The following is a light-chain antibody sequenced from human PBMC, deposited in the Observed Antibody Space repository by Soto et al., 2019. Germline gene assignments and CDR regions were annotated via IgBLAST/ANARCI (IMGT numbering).Light chain of an antibody. CDR2: AAS. V-gene: IGKV1-17*01. J-gene: IGKJ1*01. CDR1: QSVSSN. CDR3: LQHNSYPWT. Sequence: MTQSPATLSVSPGERATLSCRASQSVSSNLAWYQQKPGKAPKRLIYAASSLQSGVPSRFSGSGSGTEFTLTISSLQPEDFATYYCLQHNSYPWTFGQGTKVEIK.